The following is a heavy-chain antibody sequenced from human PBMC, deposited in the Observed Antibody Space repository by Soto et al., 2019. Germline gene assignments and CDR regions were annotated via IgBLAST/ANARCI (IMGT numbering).Heavy chain of an antibody. CDR2: VVVGSGNT. CDR3: AASKKVVQLEPALEAFDI. D-gene: IGHD1-1*01. V-gene: IGHV1-58*01. Sequence: SVKVSCKASGFTFTSSAVQWVRQARGQRLEWIGWVVVGSGNTNYAQKFQERVTITRDMSTSTAYMELSSLRSEDTAVYYCAASKKVVQLEPALEAFDIWGQGTMVTVSS. CDR1: GFTFTSSA. J-gene: IGHJ3*02.